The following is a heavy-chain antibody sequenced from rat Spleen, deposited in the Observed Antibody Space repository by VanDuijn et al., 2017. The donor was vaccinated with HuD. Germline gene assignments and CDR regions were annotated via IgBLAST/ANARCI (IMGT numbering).Heavy chain of an antibody. CDR3: AREFDYFDY. Sequence: EVQLVESGGGLVQPGRSLKLSCAASGFTFSDYYMAWVRQAPTKGLEWVATIRIDGSSTYYRDSVKGRFTISRDNAKSTLYLQMDSLRSEDTATDYCAREFDYFDYWGQGVMVTVSS. J-gene: IGHJ2*01. CDR1: GFTFSDYY. CDR2: IRIDGSST. V-gene: IGHV5-29*01.